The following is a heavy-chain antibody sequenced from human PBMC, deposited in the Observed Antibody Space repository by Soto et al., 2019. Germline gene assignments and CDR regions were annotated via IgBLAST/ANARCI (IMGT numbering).Heavy chain of an antibody. CDR1: GFTFSTYW. J-gene: IGHJ4*02. CDR3: ASDILAAGFDY. D-gene: IGHD6-13*01. V-gene: IGHV3-74*01. Sequence: EVQLVESGGGLVQPGGSLRLSCAASGFTFSTYWMHWVRQAPGKGLVWVSRINSDGSSATYADSVKGRFTVSRDNAKNTLYLQMNSLRAEDTAVYYCASDILAAGFDYGVQGTLVTVSS. CDR2: INSDGSSA.